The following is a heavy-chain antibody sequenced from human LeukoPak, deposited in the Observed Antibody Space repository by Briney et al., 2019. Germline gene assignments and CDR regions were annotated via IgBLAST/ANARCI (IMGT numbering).Heavy chain of an antibody. CDR1: GYTFTNYD. V-gene: IGHV1-8*01. CDR3: ARGCSGGSCNGLDV. CDR2: MNPSGGNT. Sequence: ASVKVSCKASGYTFTNYDINWVRQATGLGLEWMGWMNPSGGNTGYAQKFLGRVTMTRDTSIRTAYMELSNLRSEDTAVYYCARGCSGGSCNGLDVWGQGTTVTVSS. D-gene: IGHD2-15*01. J-gene: IGHJ6*02.